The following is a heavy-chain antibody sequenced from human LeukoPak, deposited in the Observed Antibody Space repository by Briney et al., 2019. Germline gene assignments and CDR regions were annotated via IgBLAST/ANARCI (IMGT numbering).Heavy chain of an antibody. CDR1: GYTFTSYG. D-gene: IGHD3-16*01. CDR3: AREGLGELTLDY. Sequence: ASVKVSCKASGYTFTSYGVSWVRQAPGQGLEWMGWISTYNGDTNYAQKLQGRVTMTTDTSTNTAYMELRSLRSDDTAVYYCAREGLGELTLDYWGQGTLVTVSS. J-gene: IGHJ4*02. CDR2: ISTYNGDT. V-gene: IGHV1-18*01.